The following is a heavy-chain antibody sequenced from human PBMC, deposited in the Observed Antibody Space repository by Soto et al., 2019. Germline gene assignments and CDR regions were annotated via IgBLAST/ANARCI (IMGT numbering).Heavy chain of an antibody. D-gene: IGHD3-22*01. CDR2: INSDGSST. Sequence: PGGSLRLSCAASGFTFSSYWMHWVRQAPGKGLVWVSRINSDGSSTSYADTVKGRITISRDNAKNSLYLQINSLRAEDTAVYYCAIRASYYDSSGYFDYWGQET. J-gene: IGHJ4*02. CDR1: GFTFSSYW. V-gene: IGHV3-74*01. CDR3: AIRASYYDSSGYFDY.